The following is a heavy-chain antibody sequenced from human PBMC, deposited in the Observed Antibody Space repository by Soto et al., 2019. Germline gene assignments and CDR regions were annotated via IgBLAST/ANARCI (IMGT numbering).Heavy chain of an antibody. J-gene: IGHJ3*02. CDR1: GGTFSSYA. CDR3: ATYYYDSSGYSGVDAFDI. V-gene: IGHV1-69*13. Sequence: SVKVSCKASGGTFSSYAISWVRQAPGQVLEWMGGIIPIFGTANYAQKFQGRVTITADESTSTAYMELSSLRSEDTAVYYCATYYYDSSGYSGVDAFDIWGQGTMVTVSS. CDR2: IIPIFGTA. D-gene: IGHD3-22*01.